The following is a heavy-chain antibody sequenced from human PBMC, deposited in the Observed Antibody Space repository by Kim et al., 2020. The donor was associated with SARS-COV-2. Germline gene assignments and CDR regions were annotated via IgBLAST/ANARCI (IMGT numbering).Heavy chain of an antibody. J-gene: IGHJ4*02. D-gene: IGHD6-19*01. CDR3: AREPPSRIAVAGFDY. Sequence: DSVKGRFTISRDNAKNSLYLQMNSLRAEDTAVYYCAREPPSRIAVAGFDYWGQGTLVTVSS. V-gene: IGHV3-7*03.